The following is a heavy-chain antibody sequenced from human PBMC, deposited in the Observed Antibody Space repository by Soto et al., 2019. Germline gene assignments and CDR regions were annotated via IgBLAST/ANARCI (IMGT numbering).Heavy chain of an antibody. Sequence: QVQLVQSGAEVKKPGASVKVSCRASGYTFTSYGISWVRQAPGQGGEWMGWISAYNGNTNYAQKLQGRVTMTTDTSMSTAYMELRSLRSDDTAVYYCARGACGGDCYLYYFDYWGQGTLVTVSS. J-gene: IGHJ4*02. CDR1: GYTFTSYG. CDR3: ARGACGGDCYLYYFDY. D-gene: IGHD2-21*02. CDR2: ISAYNGNT. V-gene: IGHV1-18*01.